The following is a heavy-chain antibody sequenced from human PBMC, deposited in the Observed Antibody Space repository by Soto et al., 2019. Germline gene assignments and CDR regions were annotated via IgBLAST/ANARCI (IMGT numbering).Heavy chain of an antibody. CDR3: AREGDGDYVGWFDP. D-gene: IGHD4-17*01. J-gene: IGHJ5*02. CDR2: IIPILGIA. CDR1: GGTFSSYT. V-gene: IGHV1-69*08. Sequence: QVQLVQSGAEVKKPGSSVKVSCKASGGTFSSYTISWVRQAPGQGLEWMGRIIPILGIANYAQKFQGRVTXXAXKXXSTAYMELSSLRSEDTAVYYCAREGDGDYVGWFDPWGQGTLVTVSS.